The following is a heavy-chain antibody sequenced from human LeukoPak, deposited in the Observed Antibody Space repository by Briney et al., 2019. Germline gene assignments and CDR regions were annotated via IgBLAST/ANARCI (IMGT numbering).Heavy chain of an antibody. J-gene: IGHJ5*02. CDR3: ARVVSHDFWSTFYPRWFDP. CDR2: IRAKVFGETT. V-gene: IGHV3-49*04. CDR1: GFTFGEFA. Sequence: GGSLRLSCSGFGFTFGEFAMSWVRQAPGKRLEWVGFIRAKVFGETTECGASVKGRFSISRDDSKSIAYLQMDSLKAEDTAVYYCARVVSHDFWSTFYPRWFDPWGQGTLVTVSS. D-gene: IGHD3-3*01.